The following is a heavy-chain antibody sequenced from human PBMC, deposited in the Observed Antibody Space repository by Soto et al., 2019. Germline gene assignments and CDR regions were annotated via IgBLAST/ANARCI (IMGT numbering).Heavy chain of an antibody. J-gene: IGHJ3*02. CDR3: VRELDAFDI. CDR1: GFTFSSYV. CDR2: MSFDGSYK. Sequence: GGSLRLSCAASGFTFSSYVMHWVRQAPGKGLEWVALMSFDGSYKYYADSVKGRFTISRDNSKNTLYLQMNSLRAEDTAVYHCVRELDAFDIWGQGTMVTVSS. V-gene: IGHV3-30-3*01.